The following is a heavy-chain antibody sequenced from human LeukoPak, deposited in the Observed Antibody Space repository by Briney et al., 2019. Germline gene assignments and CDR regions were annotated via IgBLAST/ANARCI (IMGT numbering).Heavy chain of an antibody. CDR3: AKGGGSYFRRVTYYYYMDV. CDR2: ITSSSSTI. CDR1: GFTFSSYS. D-gene: IGHD1-26*01. Sequence: GGSLRLSCAASGFTFSSYSMSWVRQAPGKGLEWISYITSSSSTIHYADSVKGRFTISRDNAKNSLYLQMNSLRAEDTAVYYCAKGGGSYFRRVTYYYYMDVWGKGTTVTVSS. V-gene: IGHV3-48*01. J-gene: IGHJ6*03.